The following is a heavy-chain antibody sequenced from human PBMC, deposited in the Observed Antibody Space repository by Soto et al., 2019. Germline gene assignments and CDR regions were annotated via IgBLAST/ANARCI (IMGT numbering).Heavy chain of an antibody. D-gene: IGHD3-22*01. J-gene: IGHJ4*02. CDR1: Y. V-gene: IGHV4-34*01. CDR3: ARGGPGYYDSSGYFDY. CDR2: INHSGST. Sequence: YWIGWVLQMPWKGLEWIGEINHSGSTNYNPSLKSRVTISVDTSKNQFSLKLSSVTAADTAVYYCARGGPGYYDSSGYFDYWGQGTLVTVSS.